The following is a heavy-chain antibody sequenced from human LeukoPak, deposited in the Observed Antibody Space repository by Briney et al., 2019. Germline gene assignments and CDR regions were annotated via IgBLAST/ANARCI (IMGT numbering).Heavy chain of an antibody. J-gene: IGHJ6*02. CDR2: INHSGST. CDR1: GGSFSGYY. V-gene: IGHV4-34*01. Sequence: PSETLSLTCAVYGGSFSGYYWSWIRQPPGKGLEWIGEINHSGSTNYNPSLKSRVTISVDTSKNQFSLKLSSVTAADTAVYYCAREEYGMGVWGQGTTVTVSS. CDR3: AREEYGMGV.